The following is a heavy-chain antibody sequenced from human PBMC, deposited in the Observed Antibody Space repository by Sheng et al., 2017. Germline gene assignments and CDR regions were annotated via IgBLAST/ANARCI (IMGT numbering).Heavy chain of an antibody. J-gene: IGHJ4*02. D-gene: IGHD5-12*01. Sequence: QVQLQESGPGLVKPSETLSLTCTVSGYSISSGYYWGWIRQPPGKGLEWIGSIYHSGSTYYNPSLKSRVTISVDTSKNQFSLKLSSVTAADTAVYYCARARYSGYDRIDYWGQGTLVTVSS. CDR3: ARARYSGYDRIDY. CDR2: IYHSGST. V-gene: IGHV4-38-2*02. CDR1: GYSISSGYY.